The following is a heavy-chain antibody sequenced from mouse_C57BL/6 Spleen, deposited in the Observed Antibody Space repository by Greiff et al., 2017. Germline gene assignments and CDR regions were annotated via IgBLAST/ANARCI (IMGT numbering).Heavy chain of an antibody. V-gene: IGHV1-26*01. Sequence: EVQLQQSGPELVKPGASVKISCKASGYKFTDYYMNWVKQSHGKSLEWIGDINPNNGGTRYNQKFKGKDTLTVDKSSSTAYMELRSLTSEDSAVYYWSRRDLLPSYYFDYWGQGTTLTVSS. CDR2: INPNNGGT. D-gene: IGHD2-1*01. CDR3: SRRDLLPSYYFDY. J-gene: IGHJ2*01. CDR1: GYKFTDYY.